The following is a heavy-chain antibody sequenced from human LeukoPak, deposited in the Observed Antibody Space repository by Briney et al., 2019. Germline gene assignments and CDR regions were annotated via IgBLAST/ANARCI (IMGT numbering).Heavy chain of an antibody. V-gene: IGHV3-23*01. CDR3: ARDGWNVFFDY. Sequence: GGSLRLSCAASEFTFSSYAMSWVRQAPGKGLEWVSSVSGGGGTTHHADSVKGRFTISRDNYKSTLYLQMNSLGAGDTAVYYCARDGWNVFFDYWGQGALVSVSS. J-gene: IGHJ4*02. D-gene: IGHD1-1*01. CDR2: VSGGGGTT. CDR1: EFTFSSYA.